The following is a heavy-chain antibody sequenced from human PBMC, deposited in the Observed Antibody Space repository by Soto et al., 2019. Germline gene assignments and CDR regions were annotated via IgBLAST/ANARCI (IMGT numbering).Heavy chain of an antibody. D-gene: IGHD4-17*01. CDR3: ARGSTVTNRHSVFSY. CDR2: IYSGGST. Sequence: GGSLRLSCAASGLTVSSNYMSWVRQTPGKGLEWISVIYSGGSTYYADSVKGRFTISRDNSKNTLYLEMNSLRAEDTAVYYCARGSTVTNRHSVFSYWGQGPLVTVSS. CDR1: GLTVSSNY. V-gene: IGHV3-66*01. J-gene: IGHJ1*01.